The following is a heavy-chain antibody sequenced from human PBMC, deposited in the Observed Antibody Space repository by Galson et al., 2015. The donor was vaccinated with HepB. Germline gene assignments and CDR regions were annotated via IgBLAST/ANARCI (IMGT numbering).Heavy chain of an antibody. J-gene: IGHJ3*02. Sequence: SLRLSCAASGFTFSSYSMNWVRQAPGKGLEWVSSIRSSSSYIYYADSVKGRFTISRDNAKNSLYLQMNSLRAEDTAVYYCAILRGGMVRGLIDAFDIWGQGTMVTVSS. D-gene: IGHD3-10*01. CDR1: GFTFSSYS. V-gene: IGHV3-21*01. CDR3: AILRGGMVRGLIDAFDI. CDR2: IRSSSSYI.